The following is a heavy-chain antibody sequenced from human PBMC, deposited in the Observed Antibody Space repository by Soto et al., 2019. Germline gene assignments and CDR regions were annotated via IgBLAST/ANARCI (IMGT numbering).Heavy chain of an antibody. V-gene: IGHV4-31*03. CDR3: ARDRRSPYDYIWGSPSSAFDI. CDR2: IYYSGST. D-gene: IGHD3-16*01. CDR1: GGSISSGGYY. J-gene: IGHJ3*02. Sequence: PSETLSLTCTVSGGSISSGGYYWSWIRQHPGKGLEWIGYIYYSGSTYYNPSLKSRVTISVDTSKNQFSLKLSSVTAADTAVYYCARDRRSPYDYIWGSPSSAFDIWGQGTMVTVS.